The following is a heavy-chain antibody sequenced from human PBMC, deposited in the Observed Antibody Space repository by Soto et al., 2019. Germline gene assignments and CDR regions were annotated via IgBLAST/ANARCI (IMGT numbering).Heavy chain of an antibody. Sequence: EVQLVESGGGLVQPGGSLRLSCAASGFTVSSNYMSWVRQAPGKGLEWVSVIYSGGSAYYADSVKGRFTISRDNSKNTLYRQMNSLRAEDTAVYYGARHGYSYGGGYFDYWGQGTLVTVSS. CDR2: IYSGGSA. J-gene: IGHJ4*02. CDR3: ARHGYSYGGGYFDY. V-gene: IGHV3-66*04. CDR1: GFTVSSNY. D-gene: IGHD5-18*01.